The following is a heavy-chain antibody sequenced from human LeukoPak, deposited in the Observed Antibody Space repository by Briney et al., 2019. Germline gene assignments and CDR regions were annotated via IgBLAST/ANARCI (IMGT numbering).Heavy chain of an antibody. V-gene: IGHV4-39*07. J-gene: IGHJ4*02. CDR2: IYYSGST. CDR3: ARAYSSSSPVIDY. D-gene: IGHD6-6*01. CDR1: GFTFSSYG. Sequence: GSLRLSCAASGFTFSSYGMHWARQPPGKGREWIGSIYYSGSTYYNPYLKSRVTISVDTSKNQFSLKLSSVTASDTAVYYCARAYSSSSPVIDYWGQGTLVTVSS.